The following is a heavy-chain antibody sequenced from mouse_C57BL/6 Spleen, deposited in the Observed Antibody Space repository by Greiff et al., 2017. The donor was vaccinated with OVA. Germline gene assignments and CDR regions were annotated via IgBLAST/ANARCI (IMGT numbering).Heavy chain of an antibody. CDR3: VRSYYGSSLYYFDY. J-gene: IGHJ2*01. D-gene: IGHD1-1*01. Sequence: GGGLVQPKGSLTLSCAASGFSFNTYAMNWVRQAPGKGLEWVARIRSKSNNYATYYADSVKDRFTISRDDSESMLYLQMNNLKTEDTAMYYCVRSYYGSSLYYFDYWGQGTTLTVSS. CDR2: IRSKSNNYAT. V-gene: IGHV10-1*01. CDR1: GFSFNTYA.